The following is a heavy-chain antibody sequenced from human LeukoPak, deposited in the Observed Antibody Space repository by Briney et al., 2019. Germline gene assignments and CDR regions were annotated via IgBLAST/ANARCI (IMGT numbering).Heavy chain of an antibody. CDR1: GGTFSSYA. CDR3: ARAFRRLTYNWFDP. J-gene: IGHJ5*02. CDR2: IIPILGIA. D-gene: IGHD6-19*01. V-gene: IGHV1-69*04. Sequence: AASVKVSCKASGGTFSSYAISWVRQAPGQGLEWMGRIIPILGIANYAQKFQGRVTITADKSTSTAYMELSSLRSEDTAVYYCARAFRRLTYNWFDPWGQGTLVTVSS.